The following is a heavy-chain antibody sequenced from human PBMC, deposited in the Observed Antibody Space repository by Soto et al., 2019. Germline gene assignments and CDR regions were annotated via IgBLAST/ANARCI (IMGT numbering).Heavy chain of an antibody. CDR1: GFTFSNAW. CDR3: NTSAFWSGYYITMFDY. V-gene: IGHV3-15*07. CDR2: IKSKTDGGTT. Sequence: EVQLVESGGGLVKPGGSLRLSCAASGFTFSNAWMNWVRQAPGKGLEWVGRIKSKTDGGTTDYAAPVKGRFTISRDDSKNTLYLQMNSLKTEDTAVYYCNTSAFWSGYYITMFDYWGQGTLVTVSS. D-gene: IGHD3-3*01. J-gene: IGHJ4*02.